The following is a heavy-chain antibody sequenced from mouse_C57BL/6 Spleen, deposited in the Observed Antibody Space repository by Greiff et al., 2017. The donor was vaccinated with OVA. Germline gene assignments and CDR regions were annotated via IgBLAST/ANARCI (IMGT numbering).Heavy chain of an antibody. CDR1: GYTFTDYE. CDR3: TSCYYGSSSFAY. V-gene: IGHV1-15*01. D-gene: IGHD1-1*01. CDR2: IDPETGGT. J-gene: IGHJ3*01. Sequence: QVQLQQSGAELVRPGASVTLSCKASGYTFTDYEMHWVKQTPVHGLEWIGAIDPETGGTAYNQKFKGKAILTADKSSSTAYMELRSLTSEDSAVYYCTSCYYGSSSFAYWGQGTLVTVSA.